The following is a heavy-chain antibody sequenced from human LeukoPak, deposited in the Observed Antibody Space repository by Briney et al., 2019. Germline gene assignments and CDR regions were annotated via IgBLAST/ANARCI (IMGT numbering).Heavy chain of an antibody. CDR3: ANPYSVTSFDI. J-gene: IGHJ3*02. Sequence: GGSLRLSCAASGFPFSTYWMYWVRQAPGKGLLWVSRINPDGSATAYADSVKGRFTISRDNAKNTLYLQMNSLRAEDTALYYCANPYSVTSFDIWGQGTMVTVSS. CDR1: GFPFSTYW. V-gene: IGHV3-74*01. CDR2: INPDGSAT. D-gene: IGHD5/OR15-5a*01.